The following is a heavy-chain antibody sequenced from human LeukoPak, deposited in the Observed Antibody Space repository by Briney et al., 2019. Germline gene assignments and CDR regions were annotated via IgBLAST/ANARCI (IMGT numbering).Heavy chain of an antibody. V-gene: IGHV4-59*01. Sequence: SETLSLTCAVSGGSISSYYWSWIRQPPGKGLEWMGYIYYSGSTNYNPSLKSRGTISVDTSKNQFSLKLSSVTAADTAVYYCARGGWPNFDYWGQGTLVTASS. CDR2: IYYSGST. D-gene: IGHD2-15*01. CDR1: GGSISSYY. CDR3: ARGGWPNFDY. J-gene: IGHJ4*02.